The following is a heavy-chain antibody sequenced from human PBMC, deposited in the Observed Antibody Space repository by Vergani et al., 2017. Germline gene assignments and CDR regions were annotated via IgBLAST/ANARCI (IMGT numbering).Heavy chain of an antibody. CDR1: GFTSSYYG. D-gene: IGHD1-1*01. V-gene: IGHV3-30*03. CDR2: ISYDGTQK. Sequence: QVHLVESGGGVVQPGRSLRLSCVVSGFTSSYYGMHWVRQAPGKGLEWVAVISYDGTQKYYADSVKGRFTISRDNSKSTLYLKMNSLRTEDTAEYYCATKSCGTPGCQIGYFREWGQGTLVTVSS. CDR3: ATKSCGTPGCQIGYFRE. J-gene: IGHJ1*01.